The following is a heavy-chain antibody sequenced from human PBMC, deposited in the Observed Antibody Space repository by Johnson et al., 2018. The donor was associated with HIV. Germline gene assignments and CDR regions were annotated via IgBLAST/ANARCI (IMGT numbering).Heavy chain of an antibody. CDR1: GFTFGGYG. V-gene: IGHV3-30*03. CDR3: ARASTATRGDAFDI. Sequence: QVQLVESGGGVVQPGRSLRLSCAASGFTFGGYGIYWVRQAPGKGLEWVTVISYDGSSKYYADSVKGRFTISRDNSKNTLYLQMNSLRAEDRAVYDCARASTATRGDAFDIWGQGTMVTVSS. CDR2: ISYDGSSK. J-gene: IGHJ3*02. D-gene: IGHD4-17*01.